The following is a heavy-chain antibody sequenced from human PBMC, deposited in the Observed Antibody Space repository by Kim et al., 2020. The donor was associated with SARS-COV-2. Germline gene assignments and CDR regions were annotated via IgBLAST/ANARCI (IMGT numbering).Heavy chain of an antibody. CDR3: ARAHCGGDCLFGDYYYYGMDA. V-gene: IGHV3-20*01. D-gene: IGHD2-21*02. CDR2: INCDGGST. Sequence: GGSLRLSCAVSGFTFDDYGMSWVRQAPGKGLVWVSGINCDGGSTGYADSVKGRFTISRDNAKNSLYLQMNSLRAEDTALYHCARAHCGGDCLFGDYYYYGMDAWGERTTVTVSS. CDR1: GFTFDDYG. J-gene: IGHJ6*04.